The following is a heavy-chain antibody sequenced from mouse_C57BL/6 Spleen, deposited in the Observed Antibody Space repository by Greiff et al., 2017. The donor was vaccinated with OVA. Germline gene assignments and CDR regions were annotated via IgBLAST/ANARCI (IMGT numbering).Heavy chain of an antibody. J-gene: IGHJ4*01. CDR3: ARMLGRDYAMDY. V-gene: IGHV1-52*01. D-gene: IGHD4-1*01. Sequence: QVQLQQPGAELVRPGSSVKLSCKASGYTFTSYWMHWVKQRPIQGLEWIGNIDPSDSDTHYNQKFKDKATLTVDKSSSTAYMQLSSLTSEDSAVYYCARMLGRDYAMDYWGQGTSVTVSS. CDR1: GYTFTSYW. CDR2: IDPSDSDT.